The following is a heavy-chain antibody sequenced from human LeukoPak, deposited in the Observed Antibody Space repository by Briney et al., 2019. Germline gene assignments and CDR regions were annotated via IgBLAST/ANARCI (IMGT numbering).Heavy chain of an antibody. CDR1: GGSISIYY. Sequence: PSETLSLTCTVSGGSISIYYWSWIRQPPGKGLEWIGYIYYSGSTNYNPSLKSRVTISVDTSKNQFSLKLSSVTAADTAVYYCATQRVAGLDYWGQGTLVSVSS. CDR3: ATQRVAGLDY. J-gene: IGHJ4*02. V-gene: IGHV4-59*01. D-gene: IGHD6-19*01. CDR2: IYYSGST.